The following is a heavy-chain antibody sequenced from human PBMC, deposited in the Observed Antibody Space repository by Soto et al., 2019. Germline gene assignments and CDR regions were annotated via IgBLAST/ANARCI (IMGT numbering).Heavy chain of an antibody. CDR3: ARSRLVLVPAARIWFDP. Sequence: PSETLSLTCTVSGGSISSYYWSWIRQPPGKGLEWIGYIYYSGSTNYNPSLKSRVTISVDTSKNQFSLKLSSVTAADTAVYYCARSRLVLVPAARIWFDPWGQGTLVTVSS. D-gene: IGHD2-2*01. CDR2: IYYSGST. J-gene: IGHJ5*02. CDR1: GGSISSYY. V-gene: IGHV4-59*01.